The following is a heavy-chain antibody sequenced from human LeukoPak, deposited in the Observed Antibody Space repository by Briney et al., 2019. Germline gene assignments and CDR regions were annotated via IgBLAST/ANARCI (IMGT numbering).Heavy chain of an antibody. J-gene: IGHJ5*02. CDR1: GGSISSGSYY. CDR3: ARGRNWFDP. V-gene: IGHV4-61*02. CDR2: IYTSGST. Sequence: SETRSLTCTVSGGSISSGSYYWSWIRQPAGKGLEWIGRIYTSGSTNYNPSLKSRVTISVDTSKNQFSLKLSSVTAADTAVYYCARGRNWFDPWGQGTLVTVSS.